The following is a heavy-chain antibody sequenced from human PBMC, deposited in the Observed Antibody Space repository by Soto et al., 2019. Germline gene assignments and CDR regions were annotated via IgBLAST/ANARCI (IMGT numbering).Heavy chain of an antibody. D-gene: IGHD3-10*01. CDR1: GYRFTGYD. V-gene: IGHV1-2*04. Sequence: SVKVSCKASGYRFTGYDMHWVRQAPGQGLEWMGWINPNSGGTNYAQKFQGWVTMTRDTSISTAYMELSRLRSDDTAVYYCARGGLWFGELAYFDYWGQGTLVTVSS. CDR3: ARGGLWFGELAYFDY. CDR2: INPNSGGT. J-gene: IGHJ4*02.